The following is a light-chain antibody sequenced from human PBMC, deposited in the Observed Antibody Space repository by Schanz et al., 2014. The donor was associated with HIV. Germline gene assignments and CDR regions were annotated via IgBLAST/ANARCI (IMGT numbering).Light chain of an antibody. CDR3: QSYDSSLNGPGNV. CDR2: DVS. Sequence: QSVLTQPASVSGSPGQSITISCTGTSNDVGIYNLVSWYQQYPGKAPKLMIFDVSVRPSGVSNRFSGSKSGTSASLVITGLQAEDEADYYCQSYDSSLNGPGNVFGTGTKLT. J-gene: IGLJ1*01. V-gene: IGLV2-14*02. CDR1: SNDVGIYNL.